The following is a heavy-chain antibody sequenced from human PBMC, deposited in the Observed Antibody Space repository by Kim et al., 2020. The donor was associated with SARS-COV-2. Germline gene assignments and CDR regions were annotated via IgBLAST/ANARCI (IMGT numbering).Heavy chain of an antibody. CDR2: IYWDDDQ. V-gene: IGHV2-5*02. Sequence: SGPTLVKPTQTLTLTCTFSGFSLNTGGVGVGWIRQPPGKALEWLALIYWDDDQRYSPSLKSRLTITKDTSKNQVVLAMTNMDPVDTATYFCVHRRGLSHFDYWGQGTLVTVSS. CDR1: GFSLNTGGVG. J-gene: IGHJ4*02. CDR3: VHRRGLSHFDY. D-gene: IGHD3-16*02.